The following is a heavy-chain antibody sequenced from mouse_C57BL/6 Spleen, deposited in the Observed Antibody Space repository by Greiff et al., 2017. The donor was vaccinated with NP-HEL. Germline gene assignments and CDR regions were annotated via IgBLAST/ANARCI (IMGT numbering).Heavy chain of an antibody. CDR3: TSTDFAY. Sequence: VQLQQSGAELVRPGASVTLSCKASGYTFTDYEMHWVKQTPVPGLEWIGAIDPETGGTAYNQKFKGKAILTADKSSSTAYMELRSLTSEDSAVYYCTSTDFAYWGQGTLVTVSA. CDR1: GYTFTDYE. D-gene: IGHD1-1*01. V-gene: IGHV1-15*01. CDR2: IDPETGGT. J-gene: IGHJ3*01.